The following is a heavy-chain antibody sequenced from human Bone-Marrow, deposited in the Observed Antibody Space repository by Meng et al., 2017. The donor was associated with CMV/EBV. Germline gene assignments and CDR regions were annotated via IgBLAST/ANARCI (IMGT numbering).Heavy chain of an antibody. CDR1: GFTFSSYA. J-gene: IGHJ4*02. V-gene: IGHV3-30*04. CDR2: ISYDGSNK. Sequence: GESLKISCAASGFTFSSYAMHWVRQAPGKGLEWVGVISYDGSNKYYADSVKGRFTISRDNSKNTLYLQMNSLRAEDTAVYYCAREYYYDRSGSLINYFDYWGQGTLVTVSS. D-gene: IGHD3-22*01. CDR3: AREYYYDRSGSLINYFDY.